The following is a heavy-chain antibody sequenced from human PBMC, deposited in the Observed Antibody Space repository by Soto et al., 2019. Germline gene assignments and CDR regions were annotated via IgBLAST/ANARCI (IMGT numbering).Heavy chain of an antibody. CDR3: ARARTYYYDSSAYDY. V-gene: IGHV1-2*02. J-gene: IGHJ4*02. Sequence: ASVKVSCKASGYTFTGYYMHWVRQAPGQGLEWIGWINPNSGDTNYAQKFQGRVTMTRDTSISTAYMELSRLRSDDTAVYYCARARTYYYDSSAYDYWGQGTLVTVSS. D-gene: IGHD3-22*01. CDR2: INPNSGDT. CDR1: GYTFTGYY.